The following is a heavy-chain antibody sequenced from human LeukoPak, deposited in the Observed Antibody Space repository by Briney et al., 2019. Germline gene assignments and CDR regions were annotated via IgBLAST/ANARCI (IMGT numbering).Heavy chain of an antibody. V-gene: IGHV4-59*01. D-gene: IGHD1-7*01. CDR3: ARDNWNYGSSMDV. Sequence: SETLSLTCTVPGGSISSYYWSWIRQPPGKGLEWTGYIYYSGSTNYNPSLKSRVTISVDTSKNQFSLKLSSVTAADTAVYYCARDNWNYGSSMDVWGQGTTVTVSS. CDR2: IYYSGST. CDR1: GGSISSYY. J-gene: IGHJ6*02.